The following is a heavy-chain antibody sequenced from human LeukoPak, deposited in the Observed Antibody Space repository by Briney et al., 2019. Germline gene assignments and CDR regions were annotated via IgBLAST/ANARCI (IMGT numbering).Heavy chain of an antibody. CDR3: ARVYYDILTGYFHDMDV. D-gene: IGHD3-9*01. CDR1: GGTFSSYA. Sequence: ASVKVSCKASGGTFSSYAISWVRQAPGQGLEWMGWINPNSGGTNYAQKFQGWVTMTRDTSISTAYMELSRLRSDDTAVYYCARVYYDILTGYFHDMDVWGQGTTVTVSS. J-gene: IGHJ6*02. V-gene: IGHV1-2*04. CDR2: INPNSGGT.